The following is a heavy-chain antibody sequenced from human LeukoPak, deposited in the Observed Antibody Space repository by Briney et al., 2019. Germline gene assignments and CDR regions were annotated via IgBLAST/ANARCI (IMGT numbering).Heavy chain of an antibody. CDR1: GESFSASF. J-gene: IGHJ6*02. V-gene: IGHV4-34*01. CDR2: ISHNGYT. Sequence: SETLSLTCSVYGESFSASFWSWIRQPPGKGLEWIGEISHNGYTNYYPPLKNRVSISVDTSKNQFSLTLNSVTAADTAIYYCATMKGTPTGVNYYSYGMDVWGQGTTVTVSS. D-gene: IGHD1-14*01. CDR3: ATMKGTPTGVNYYSYGMDV.